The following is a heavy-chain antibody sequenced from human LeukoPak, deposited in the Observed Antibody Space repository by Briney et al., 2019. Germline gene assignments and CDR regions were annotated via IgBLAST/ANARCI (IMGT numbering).Heavy chain of an antibody. Sequence: PGGSLRLSCAASGFTVSSNYMSWVRQAPGKGLEWVSVIYSGGSTYYADSVKGRFTISRDNSKNMLYLQMNSLRAEDTAVYYCQREVWFGELWYVYWGQGTLVTVSS. CDR3: QREVWFGELWYVY. V-gene: IGHV3-53*01. J-gene: IGHJ4*02. CDR1: GFTVSSNY. D-gene: IGHD3-10*01. CDR2: IYSGGST.